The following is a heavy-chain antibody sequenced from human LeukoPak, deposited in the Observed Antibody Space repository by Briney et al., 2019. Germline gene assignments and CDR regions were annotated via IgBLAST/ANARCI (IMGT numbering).Heavy chain of an antibody. CDR3: ARVFDSGSQAYFYYMDV. CDR1: GGSIRGYY. D-gene: IGHD3-10*01. V-gene: IGHV4-59*01. CDR2: IYYCWST. J-gene: IGHJ6*03. Sequence: SETLSLTCNVSGGSIRGYYWSCIRQPPGKGREWLGYIYYCWSTNYNPPLKRRITMSVDTSKNQFSLKVCSVTAADTAVYYCARVFDSGSQAYFYYMDVWGKGTTVTIFS.